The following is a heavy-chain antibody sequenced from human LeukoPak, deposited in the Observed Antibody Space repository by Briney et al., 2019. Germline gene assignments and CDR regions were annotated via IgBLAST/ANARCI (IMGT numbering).Heavy chain of an antibody. CDR3: ARKTVVGSYFDY. J-gene: IGHJ4*02. D-gene: IGHD4-23*01. Sequence: GGSLRLSCAASGCTFSSYWVSWVRQAPGKGLEWVANIKQDGSDKYYVDSVKGRFTISRDNAKNSLYLQINSLRAEDTAVYYCARKTVVGSYFDYWGQGTPVTVSS. V-gene: IGHV3-7*03. CDR2: IKQDGSDK. CDR1: GCTFSSYW.